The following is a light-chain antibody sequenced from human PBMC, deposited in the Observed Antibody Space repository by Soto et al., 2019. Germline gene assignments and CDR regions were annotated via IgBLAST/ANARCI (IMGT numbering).Light chain of an antibody. V-gene: IGLV2-14*01. CDR2: EVS. J-gene: IGLJ1*01. CDR1: SSDVGGYIY. Sequence: QSVLTQPASVSGSPGQSITIACTGTSSDVGGYIYVSWFQQHPGKVPKLIIYEVSNRPSGVSDRFSASKSGNTASLTISGLQAEDESTYYCSSYSSSSTLVFGTGTKVTVL. CDR3: SSYSSSSTLV.